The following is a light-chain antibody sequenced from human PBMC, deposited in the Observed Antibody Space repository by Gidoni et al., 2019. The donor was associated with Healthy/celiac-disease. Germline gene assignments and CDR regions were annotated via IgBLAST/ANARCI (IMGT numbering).Light chain of an antibody. CDR2: AAS. V-gene: IGKV1-27*01. J-gene: IGKJ4*01. CDR1: QGISNS. Sequence: DIQMTQSPPSLSASVGDRVTTPCRASQGISNSLAWYQQKPGKVPKLLIYAASTLQSGVPSRFRCRGSGTYFTLTISSLHPEDVATYYCQKYNSAPLTFGGGTKVEIK. CDR3: QKYNSAPLT.